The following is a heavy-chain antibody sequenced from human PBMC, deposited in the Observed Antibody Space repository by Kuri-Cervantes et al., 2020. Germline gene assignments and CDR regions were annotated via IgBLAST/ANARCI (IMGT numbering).Heavy chain of an antibody. D-gene: IGHD2-15*01. CDR2: IYYSGST. J-gene: IGHJ2*01. CDR3: ARDTPVVAGDTTSWYFDF. CDR1: GGSISSSSYY. V-gene: IGHV4-39*07. Sequence: SETLSLTCTVSGGSISSSSYYWGWIRQPPGKGLEWIGSIYYSGSTYYNPSLKSRVTISVDTSKNQFSLKLSSVTAADTAVYYCARDTPVVAGDTTSWYFDFWGHGTLVTDSS.